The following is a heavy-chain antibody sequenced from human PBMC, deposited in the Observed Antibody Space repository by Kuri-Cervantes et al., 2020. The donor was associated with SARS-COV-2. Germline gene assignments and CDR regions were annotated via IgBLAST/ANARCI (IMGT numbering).Heavy chain of an antibody. V-gene: IGHV4-59*01. CDR1: SGSISTFY. J-gene: IGHJ4*02. Sequence: SETLSLTCSVSSGSISTFYGSWIRQFPGKRLEWIGYVYYTGVAKYNPSLKSRVTMSVDTSKNQFSLRLSSVTPADTAIYSCARGRPLVDYWGQGALVTVSS. CDR3: ARGRPLVDY. CDR2: VYYTGVA.